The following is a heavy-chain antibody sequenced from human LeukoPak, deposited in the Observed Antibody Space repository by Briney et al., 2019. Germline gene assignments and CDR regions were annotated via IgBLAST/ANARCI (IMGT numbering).Heavy chain of an antibody. D-gene: IGHD2-2*01. CDR3: AAAARDYYYYYMDV. CDR1: GFTVSSNY. Sequence: GGSLRLSCAASGFTVSSNYMSWVRQAPGKGLEWVSVIYSGGSTYYADSVKGRFTISRDNSKNTLYLQMNSLRAEDTAVYYCAAAARDYYYYYMDVWGKGTTVTISS. CDR2: IYSGGST. V-gene: IGHV3-53*01. J-gene: IGHJ6*03.